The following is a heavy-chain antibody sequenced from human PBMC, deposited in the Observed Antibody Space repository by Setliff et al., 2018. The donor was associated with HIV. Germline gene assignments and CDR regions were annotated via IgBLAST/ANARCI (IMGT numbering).Heavy chain of an antibody. J-gene: IGHJ6*03. D-gene: IGHD1-26*01. CDR1: RSTFNSHT. CDR2: IIPILGVA. V-gene: IGHV1-69*02. Sequence: GASVKVSCKASRSTFNSHTINWVRQAPGQGPDWMGRIIPILGVANYAQRFQGKVTITADKSTSTAYMELTSLRFDDTAMYYCVRGAQSPPHYSYYYMDVWGEGTMVTVSS. CDR3: VRGAQSPPHYSYYYMDV.